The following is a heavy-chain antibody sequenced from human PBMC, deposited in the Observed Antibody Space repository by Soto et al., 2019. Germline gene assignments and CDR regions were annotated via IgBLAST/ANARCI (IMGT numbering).Heavy chain of an antibody. Sequence: ASVKVSCKAAGGNPSNSAISWVRQAPGQGLEWMGGIIPNSGNTGYAQKFQGRVTMTRNTSISTAYMELSSLRSEDTAVYYCARGDVVVVAATLSSSRYYYYGMDVWGQGTTVTVSS. CDR1: GGNPSNSA. V-gene: IGHV1-8*02. D-gene: IGHD2-15*01. CDR2: IIPNSGNT. J-gene: IGHJ6*02. CDR3: ARGDVVVVAATLSSSRYYYYGMDV.